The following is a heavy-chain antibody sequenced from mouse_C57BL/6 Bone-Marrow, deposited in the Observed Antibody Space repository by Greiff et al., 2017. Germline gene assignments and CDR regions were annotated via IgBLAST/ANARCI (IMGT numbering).Heavy chain of an antibody. V-gene: IGHV5-9-1*02. Sequence: EVMLVESGEGLVKPGGSLKLSCAASGFTFSSYAMSWVRQTPEKRLEWVAYISSGGDYIYYADTVKGRFTISRDNARNTLYLQMSSLKSEDTAMYYCTRDSLYYGGAMDYWGQGTSVTVSS. CDR2: ISSGGDYI. D-gene: IGHD1-1*01. J-gene: IGHJ4*01. CDR1: GFTFSSYA. CDR3: TRDSLYYGGAMDY.